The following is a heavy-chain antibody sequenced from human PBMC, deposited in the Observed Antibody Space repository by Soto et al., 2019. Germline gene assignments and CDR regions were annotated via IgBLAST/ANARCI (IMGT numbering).Heavy chain of an antibody. CDR2: INPGNANT. D-gene: IGHD2-2*03. Sequence: QVQLVQSGAEEKKPGASVKGSCTTSGYTFSSYAIHWVRQDPGQGLEWMGWINPGNANTKNSQKFQGRVTITSDTSASTAYMELSRLTSEDTAVYYCARVDGAYWGQGTLVTVSS. CDR3: ARVDGAY. CDR1: GYTFSSYA. J-gene: IGHJ4*02. V-gene: IGHV1-3*05.